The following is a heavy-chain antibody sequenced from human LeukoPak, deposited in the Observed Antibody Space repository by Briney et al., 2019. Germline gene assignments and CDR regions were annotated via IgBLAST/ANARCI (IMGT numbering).Heavy chain of an antibody. V-gene: IGHV4-59*01. CDR3: ARAPRDSSGHFFDY. CDR1: GGSISSYY. D-gene: IGHD3-22*01. CDR2: IYYSGST. J-gene: IGHJ4*02. Sequence: SETLSLTCTVSGGSISSYYWSWIRQPPGQGLEWIGYIYYSGSTNYNPSLKSRVTISVDTSKNQFSLKLSSVTAADTAVYYCARAPRDSSGHFFDYCGQGNLVTVSS.